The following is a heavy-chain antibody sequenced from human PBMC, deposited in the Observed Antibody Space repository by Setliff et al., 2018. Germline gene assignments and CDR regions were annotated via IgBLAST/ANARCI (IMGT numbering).Heavy chain of an antibody. J-gene: IGHJ4*02. CDR1: GYSISSGYY. CDR3: AREEGTQWLVRYCDS. CDR2: IYHSGST. D-gene: IGHD6-19*01. Sequence: SETLSLTCTVSGYSISSGYYWGWLRQPPGKGLGWIGSIYHSGSTYYNPSLKSRVTISVDTSKNQFPLKLSFVTAADTAVDYCAREEGTQWLVRYCDSWGQGTLVTVSA. V-gene: IGHV4-38-2*02.